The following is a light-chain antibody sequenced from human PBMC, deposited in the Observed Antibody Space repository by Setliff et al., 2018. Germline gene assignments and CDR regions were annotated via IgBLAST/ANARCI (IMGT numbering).Light chain of an antibody. V-gene: IGLV2-11*01. CDR3: CSYAGSYTSFDV. CDR2: DVS. CDR1: SSDVGGYNY. J-gene: IGLJ1*01. Sequence: QSVLAQPRSVSGSPGQSVTISCTGTSSDVGGYNYVSWYQQHLGKAPKLMIYDVSKRPSGVPDRFSGSKSGNTASLTISGLQAEDEADYYCCSYAGSYTSFDVFGTGTKGTVL.